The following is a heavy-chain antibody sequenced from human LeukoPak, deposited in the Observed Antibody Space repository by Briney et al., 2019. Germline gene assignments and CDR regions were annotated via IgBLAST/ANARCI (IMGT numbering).Heavy chain of an antibody. CDR3: AKADSYGGNSQLFDF. CDR2: IDGSGAST. Sequence: GGSLRLSCAASGFTFNSYAMCWVRQAPGKGLEWVSAIDGSGASTYYADSVKGRFTISRDNSKNTLFLQMNSLAVEDTAVYYCAKADSYGGNSQLFDFWGQGTLVTVSS. V-gene: IGHV3-23*01. CDR1: GFTFNSYA. J-gene: IGHJ4*02. D-gene: IGHD4-23*01.